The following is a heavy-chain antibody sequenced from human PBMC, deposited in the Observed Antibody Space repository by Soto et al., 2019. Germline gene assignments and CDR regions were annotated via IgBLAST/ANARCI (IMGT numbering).Heavy chain of an antibody. V-gene: IGHV4-39*01. CDR1: GGSISSSSYY. CDR3: ASRAYSGYDWYFDY. Sequence: SETLSLTCTVSGGSISSSSYYWGWIRQPPGKGLEWIGSIYYSGSTYYNPSLKSRVTISVDTSKNQFSLKLSSVTAADTAVYYWASRAYSGYDWYFDYWGQGTLVTSPQ. D-gene: IGHD5-12*01. J-gene: IGHJ4*02. CDR2: IYYSGST.